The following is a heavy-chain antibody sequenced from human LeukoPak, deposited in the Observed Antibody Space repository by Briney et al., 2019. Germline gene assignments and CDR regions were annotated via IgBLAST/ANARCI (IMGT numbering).Heavy chain of an antibody. CDR3: ARDGGVTYYYFYYYMDV. CDR1: GFTFSSYG. V-gene: IGHV4-38-2*02. CDR2: IYHSGST. D-gene: IGHD3-16*01. Sequence: GTLRLSCAASGFTFSSYGMSWVRQAPGKGLEWIGSIYHSGSTYYNPSLKSRVIISVDTSKNQFSLKLSSVTAADTAVYYCARDGGVTYYYFYYYMDVWGKGTTVTVSS. J-gene: IGHJ6*03.